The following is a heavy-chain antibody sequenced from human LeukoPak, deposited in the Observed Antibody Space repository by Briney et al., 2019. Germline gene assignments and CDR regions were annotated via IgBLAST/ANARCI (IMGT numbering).Heavy chain of an antibody. CDR1: GGSISSYY. Sequence: PSESLSLTXTVSGGSISSYYWSWIRQPPGKGLEWIGYIYYSGSTNYNPSLKSRVTISVDTSKNQFSLKLSSVTAADTAVYYCARGTGTTAYWGLGTLVTVSS. CDR3: ARGTGTTAY. D-gene: IGHD1-1*01. V-gene: IGHV4-59*01. CDR2: IYYSGST. J-gene: IGHJ4*02.